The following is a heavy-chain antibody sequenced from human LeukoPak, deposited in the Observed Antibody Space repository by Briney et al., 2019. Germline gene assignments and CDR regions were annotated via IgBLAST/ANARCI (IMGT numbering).Heavy chain of an antibody. Sequence: PGGSLRLSCLYSGSSFSTYWMSWVRQAPGKGLEWVSSITSSSSYIYYADSVKGRFTISRDNAKNSLYLQMNSLRAEDTAVYYCARDPSSGWYGYAFDVWGQGTMVTVSS. CDR2: ITSSSSYI. CDR1: GSSFSTYW. D-gene: IGHD6-19*01. CDR3: ARDPSSGWYGYAFDV. J-gene: IGHJ3*01. V-gene: IGHV3-21*01.